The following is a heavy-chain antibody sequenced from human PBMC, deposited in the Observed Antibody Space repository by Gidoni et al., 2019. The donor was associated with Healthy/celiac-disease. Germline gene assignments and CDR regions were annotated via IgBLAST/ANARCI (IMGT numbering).Heavy chain of an antibody. J-gene: IGHJ5*02. V-gene: IGHV4-34*01. CDR2: FNHRGST. D-gene: IGHD2-15*01. CDR1: GGSFSGFY. Sequence: QVQLQQWGAGLLKPSETLSLTCSVYGGSFSGFYWGLVRQPPGKGLGWIGEFNHRGSTNSNPSLKSRVTISVDTSKNQFSLKLSSVTAADTAVYYCATRDCSGGSCYFGLGIEPWGQGTLVTVSS. CDR3: ATRDCSGGSCYFGLGIEP.